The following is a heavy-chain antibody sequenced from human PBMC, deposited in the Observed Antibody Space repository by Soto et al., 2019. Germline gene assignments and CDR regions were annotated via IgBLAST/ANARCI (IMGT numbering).Heavy chain of an antibody. D-gene: IGHD5-12*01. CDR2: ISGSSDST. J-gene: IGHJ1*01. CDR1: RFTFSTYA. Sequence: GGSLRLSCAASRFTFSTYAMIWVRQAPGKGLEWVSAISGSSDSTYYADSVKGRFTISRDNSKNTLYLQMSSLRAEDTAIHYCGKDSFTKLRGYDSYWAQRTLVTVSS. V-gene: IGHV3-23*01. CDR3: GKDSFTKLRGYDSY.